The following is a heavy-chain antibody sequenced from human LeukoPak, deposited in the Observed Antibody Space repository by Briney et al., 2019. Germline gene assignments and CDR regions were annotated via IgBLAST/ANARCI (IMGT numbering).Heavy chain of an antibody. CDR2: ISGSGGST. D-gene: IGHD3-3*01. CDR1: EFPLSIYA. V-gene: IGHV3-23*01. CDR3: AKDPVFWSGVTPSYYSYGMDV. J-gene: IGHJ6*02. Sequence: GGSLGLSRAASEFPLSIYAMSCVRQAPGKGLEWGSDISGSGGSTYYADSVRGRFTISRDNSKNTLHLQMNSLRAEDTAVYYWAKDPVFWSGVTPSYYSYGMDVWGQGTTVTVSS.